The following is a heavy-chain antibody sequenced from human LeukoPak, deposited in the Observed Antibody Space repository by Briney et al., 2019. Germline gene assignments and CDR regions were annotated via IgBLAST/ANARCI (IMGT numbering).Heavy chain of an antibody. CDR1: GFTFSSYW. Sequence: GGSLRLSCAASGFTFSSYWMSWVRQAPGKGLEWVANINQDGSEKYYLDSVKGRFTISRDNAKNSLYLQMHSLRADDTAVYYCARETCLAGGSCALAEYFQHWGQGTLVTVSS. CDR3: ARETCLAGGSCALAEYFQH. V-gene: IGHV3-7*01. J-gene: IGHJ1*01. D-gene: IGHD2-15*01. CDR2: INQDGSEK.